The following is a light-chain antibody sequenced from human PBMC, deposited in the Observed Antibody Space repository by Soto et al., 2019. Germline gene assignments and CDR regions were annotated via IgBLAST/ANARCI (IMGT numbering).Light chain of an antibody. V-gene: IGLV2-23*01. CDR2: EGS. J-gene: IGLJ1*01. CDR3: CSYAGSRTLV. CDR1: SSDVGSYNL. Sequence: ALTQPASVSGSPGQSITISCTGTSSDVGSYNLVSWYQQHPGKAPKLMIYEGSKRPSGVSNRFSGSKSGNTASLTISGLQAEDEADYYCCSYAGSRTLVFGTGPKVTV.